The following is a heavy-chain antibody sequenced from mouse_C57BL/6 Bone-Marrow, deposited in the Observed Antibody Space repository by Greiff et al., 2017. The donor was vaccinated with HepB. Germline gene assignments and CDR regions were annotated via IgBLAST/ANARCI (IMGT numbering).Heavy chain of an antibody. J-gene: IGHJ3*01. CDR2: INPNNGGT. D-gene: IGHD1-1*01. V-gene: IGHV1-18*01. CDR3: ARVLRYPFAY. CDR1: GYTFTDYN. Sequence: EVKLVESGPELVKPGASVKIPCKASGYTFTDYNMDWVKQSHGKSLEWIGDINPNNGGTIYNQKFKGKATLTVDKSSSTAYMELRSLTSEDTAVYYCARVLRYPFAYWGQGTLVTVSA.